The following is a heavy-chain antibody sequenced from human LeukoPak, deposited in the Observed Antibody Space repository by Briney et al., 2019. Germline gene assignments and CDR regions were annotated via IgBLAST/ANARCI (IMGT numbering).Heavy chain of an antibody. CDR1: QFTTFSSYA. V-gene: IGHV3-23*01. D-gene: IGHD1-1*01. CDR3: AKKGQAGTGWNYMDV. Sequence: GGSLRLSCEASQFTTFSSYAMNWVRQAPGKRLEWVSIMSGAGGRIEYADSVNGRFTISRDNSRNTVYLHMNSLRAEDTAVYYCAKKGQAGTGWNYMDVWGKGTTVTVAS. J-gene: IGHJ6*03. CDR2: MSGAGGRI.